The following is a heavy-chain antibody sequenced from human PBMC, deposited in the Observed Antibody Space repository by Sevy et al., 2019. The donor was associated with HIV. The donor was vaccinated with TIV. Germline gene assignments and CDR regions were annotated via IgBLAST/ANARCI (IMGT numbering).Heavy chain of an antibody. CDR2: INPNSGGT. CDR3: ARMGDYYDSSGYYPLKF. J-gene: IGHJ4*02. V-gene: IGHV1-2*02. Sequence: ASVKVSCKASGYTFTAYYIHWVRQAPGQGLEWMGWINPNSGGTYFAKKFQDSVTLTTDTSVNTAYMELRSLRFDDTAVYYCARMGDYYDSSGYYPLKFWGQGTLVTSPQ. D-gene: IGHD3-22*01. CDR1: GYTFTAYY.